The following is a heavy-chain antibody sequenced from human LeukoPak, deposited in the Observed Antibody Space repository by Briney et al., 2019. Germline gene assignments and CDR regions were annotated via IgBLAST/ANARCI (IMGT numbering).Heavy chain of an antibody. J-gene: IGHJ5*02. CDR3: ATEGTRAVRYFDWSPPPLDP. V-gene: IGHV6-1*01. CDR1: GDSVSSNSAA. CDR2: TYYRSKWYN. D-gene: IGHD3-9*01. Sequence: SQTLSLTCAISGDSVSSNSAAWNWIRQSPSRGLEWLGKTYYRSKWYNDYAVSVKSRITINPDTSKNQFSLQLNSVTPEDTAVYYCATEGTRAVRYFDWSPPPLDPWGQGTLVTVSS.